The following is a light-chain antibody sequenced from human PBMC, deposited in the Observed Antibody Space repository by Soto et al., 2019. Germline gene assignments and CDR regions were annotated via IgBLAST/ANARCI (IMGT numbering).Light chain of an antibody. Sequence: QSALTQPASVSGSPGQSITISCTGASSDVGAYNYVSWYQQHPGKAPKLMIYEVSDGPSGVSNRFSGSKSGNTACLAISGLQAEDEADYYCSSYTSSSFWVFGGGTKLTLL. V-gene: IGLV2-14*01. CDR2: EVS. CDR3: SSYTSSSFWV. J-gene: IGLJ3*02. CDR1: SSDVGAYNY.